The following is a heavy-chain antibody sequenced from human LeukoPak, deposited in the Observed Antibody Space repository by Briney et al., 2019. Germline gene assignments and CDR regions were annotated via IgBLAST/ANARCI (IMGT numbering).Heavy chain of an antibody. J-gene: IGHJ4*02. D-gene: IGHD3-10*01. CDR1: GFTFSSLT. CDR2: ISSSSSYI. V-gene: IGHV3-21*01. Sequence: GSLRLSLAAPGFTFSSLTMNWVRQAPGKGLEWVSSISSSSSYIYYADSVKGRFTISRDNSKNTLYLQMNSLRTEDTAVYYCAKVRFGFTYFDYWGQGTLVTVSS. CDR3: AKVRFGFTYFDY.